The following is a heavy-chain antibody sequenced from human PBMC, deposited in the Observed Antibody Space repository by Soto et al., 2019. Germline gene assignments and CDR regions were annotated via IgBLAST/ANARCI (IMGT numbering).Heavy chain of an antibody. CDR1: GYTFTSYG. D-gene: IGHD3-16*02. CDR2: ISAYNGNT. V-gene: IGHV1-18*01. Sequence: ASVKVSCKASGYTFTSYGISWVRQAPGQWLEWMGWISAYNGNTNYAQKLQGRVTMTTDTSTSTAYMELRSLRSDDTAVYYCARGTPIAWHYYYYMDVWGKGTTVTVSS. CDR3: ARGTPIAWHYYYYMDV. J-gene: IGHJ6*03.